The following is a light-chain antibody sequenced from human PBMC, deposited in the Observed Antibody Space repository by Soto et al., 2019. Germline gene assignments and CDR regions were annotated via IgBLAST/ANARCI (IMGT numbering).Light chain of an antibody. CDR1: QSVDN. CDR2: GTS. Sequence: EIVLTQSPDTLSVSPVERATLSCRASQSVDNLAWYQQKPGHAPRLLIYGTSTRATGVPAKFSGSGSDTEFTLTISSLQSEDFAVYYCQQYSNWPLTFGGGTKVDIK. CDR3: QQYSNWPLT. V-gene: IGKV3-15*01. J-gene: IGKJ4*01.